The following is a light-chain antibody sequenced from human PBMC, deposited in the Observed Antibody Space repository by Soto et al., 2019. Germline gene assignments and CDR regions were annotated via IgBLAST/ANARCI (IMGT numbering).Light chain of an antibody. J-gene: IGKJ1*01. CDR1: QSISSW. CDR2: KAS. Sequence: DIQMTQSPSTLSASVGDRVTITCRASQSISSWLAWYQQKPGKAPKLLIYKASSLESGVPSRFSGSGSGTEFTLNISSLQPDDFATYYCQQYNNYPWTVGQGTKVEIK. CDR3: QQYNNYPWT. V-gene: IGKV1-5*03.